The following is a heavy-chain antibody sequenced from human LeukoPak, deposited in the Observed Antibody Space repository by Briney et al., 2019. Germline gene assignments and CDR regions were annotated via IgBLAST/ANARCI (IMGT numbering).Heavy chain of an antibody. D-gene: IGHD3-22*01. J-gene: IGHJ3*02. CDR3: ARVSGYYYFYAFDI. CDR1: GYTFTGYY. Sequence: ASVKVSCKASGYTFTGYYMHWVRQAPGQGLEWMGWINPNSGGTNYAQKFQGRVTMTTDTSTSTAYMELRSLRSDDTAVYYCARVSGYYYFYAFDIWGQGTMVTVSS. CDR2: INPNSGGT. V-gene: IGHV1-2*02.